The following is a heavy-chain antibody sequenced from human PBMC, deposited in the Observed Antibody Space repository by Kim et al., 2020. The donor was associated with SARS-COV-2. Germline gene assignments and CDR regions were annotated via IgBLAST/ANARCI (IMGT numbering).Heavy chain of an antibody. D-gene: IGHD5-12*01. J-gene: IGHJ4*02. CDR3: GRERYAMGDY. V-gene: IGHV3-74*01. Sequence: RTPAYADSGKGRYTISRDNAKNTLYLQMNSLTADDTAVYYCGRERYAMGDYCGQGILVTVPS. CDR2: RTP.